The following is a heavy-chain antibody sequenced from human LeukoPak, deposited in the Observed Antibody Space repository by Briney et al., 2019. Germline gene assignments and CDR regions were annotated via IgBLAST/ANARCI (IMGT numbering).Heavy chain of an antibody. Sequence: PGGSLRLSCAVSGFTLSSYWMTWVREAPGKGLEWVANIKQDGSEKNYVDSVKGRFTISRDNAKNSLYLQMSSLRADDTALYYCARQTERDAYNRYWGQGTLVTVSS. J-gene: IGHJ4*02. V-gene: IGHV3-7*05. CDR3: ARQTERDAYNRY. CDR2: IKQDGSEK. D-gene: IGHD5-24*01. CDR1: GFTLSSYW.